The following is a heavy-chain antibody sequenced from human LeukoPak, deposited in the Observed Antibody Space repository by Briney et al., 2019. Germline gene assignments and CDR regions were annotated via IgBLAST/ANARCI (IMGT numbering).Heavy chain of an antibody. CDR2: ISDDGRRK. D-gene: IGHD2-15*01. J-gene: IGHJ4*02. Sequence: GGSLRLSCAASGFSFISYGMHWVRQAPGKGLEWVGVISDDGRRKDYADSVKGRFTISRDNSKNTLYLQMNSLRAEDTAVYYCARGVEYFDYWGQGTLVTVSS. CDR3: ARGVEYFDY. CDR1: GFSFISYG. V-gene: IGHV3-30*03.